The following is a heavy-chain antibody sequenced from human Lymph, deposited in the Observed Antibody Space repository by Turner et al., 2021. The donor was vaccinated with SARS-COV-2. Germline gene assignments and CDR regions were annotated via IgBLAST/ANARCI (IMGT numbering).Heavy chain of an antibody. D-gene: IGHD6-13*01. V-gene: IGHV3-53*02. CDR1: GIIVSRNY. J-gene: IGHJ6*02. Sequence: ELQLVETGGGLIQPGGSLRLSCAASGIIVSRNYMHWVRQAPGKGLEWVSVMYSGGTTYYADSVKGRFTISRDNSKNTLYLQMNSLRVEDTAVYYCARDLGTYGMDVWGQGTTVTVSS. CDR3: ARDLGTYGMDV. CDR2: MYSGGTT.